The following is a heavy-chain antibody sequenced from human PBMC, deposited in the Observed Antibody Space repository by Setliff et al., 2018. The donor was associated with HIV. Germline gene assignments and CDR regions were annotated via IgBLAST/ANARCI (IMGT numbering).Heavy chain of an antibody. Sequence: GGSLRLSCEASGFTFSSSAMSWVRQAPGKGLEWVATISRTGGSSSYSDSVKGRFSISRDNSRNTLHLQANNLRADDTALYFCAKESSDSSGRYGRGVFLFWGQGSQITVSS. CDR3: AKESSDSSGRYGRGVFLF. CDR1: GFTFSSSA. V-gene: IGHV3-23*01. D-gene: IGHD3-22*01. CDR2: ISRTGGSS. J-gene: IGHJ4*02.